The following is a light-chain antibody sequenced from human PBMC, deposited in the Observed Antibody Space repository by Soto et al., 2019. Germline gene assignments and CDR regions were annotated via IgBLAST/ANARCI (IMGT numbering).Light chain of an antibody. Sequence: QAVVTQPASVSGSPGQSITISCTGTSSDVGGYNYVSWSQHHPGKAPKLMIYEVSHRPSGVSNRFSGSKSGNTASLTISGLQAEDEADYYCSSYTTTNTYVFGTGTKLTVL. J-gene: IGLJ1*01. CDR1: SSDVGGYNY. CDR3: SSYTTTNTYV. V-gene: IGLV2-14*01. CDR2: EVS.